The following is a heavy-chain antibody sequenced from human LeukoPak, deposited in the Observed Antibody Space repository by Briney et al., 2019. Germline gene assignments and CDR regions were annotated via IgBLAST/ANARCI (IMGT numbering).Heavy chain of an antibody. J-gene: IGHJ4*02. CDR1: GGSISSSSYY. CDR2: IYYSGST. CDR3: ARTDSSGPVD. D-gene: IGHD3-22*01. V-gene: IGHV4-39*07. Sequence: SETLSLTCTVSGGSISSSSYYWGWIRQPPGKGLEWIGSIYYSGSTYYNPSLKSRVTISVDTSKNQFSLKLSSVTAADTAVYYCARTDSSGPVDWGQGTLVTVSS.